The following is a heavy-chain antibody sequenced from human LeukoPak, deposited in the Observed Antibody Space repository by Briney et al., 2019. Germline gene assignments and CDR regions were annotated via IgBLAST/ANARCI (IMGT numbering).Heavy chain of an antibody. D-gene: IGHD6-19*01. CDR3: ATDPIWYSSGQALLDY. V-gene: IGHV1-46*01. CDR1: GYTFTSYY. Sequence: GASVKVSCKASGYTFTSYYMHWVRQAPGQGLEWMGIINPSGGSTSYAQKFQGRVTMTRDMSTSTVYMELSSLRSEDTAVCYCATDPIWYSSGQALLDYWGQGTLVTVSS. CDR2: INPSGGST. J-gene: IGHJ4*02.